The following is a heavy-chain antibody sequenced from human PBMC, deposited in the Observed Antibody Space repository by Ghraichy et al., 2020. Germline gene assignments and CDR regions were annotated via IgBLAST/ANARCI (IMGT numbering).Heavy chain of an antibody. CDR1: GFTFSSYN. D-gene: IGHD1-7*01. Sequence: GGSLRLSCAASGFTFSSYNMIWVHQAPGKRLEWVSYITGSLSNIYYADSVKGRFTISRDNAKNSLYLQMNSLRDEDTAVYYCARVPRITGTTRESDYWGQGTLVSFSS. J-gene: IGHJ4*02. CDR3: ARVPRITGTTRESDY. V-gene: IGHV3-48*02. CDR2: ITGSLSNI.